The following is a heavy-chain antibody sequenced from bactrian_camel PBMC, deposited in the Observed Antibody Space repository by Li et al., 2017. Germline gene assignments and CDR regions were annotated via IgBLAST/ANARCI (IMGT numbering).Heavy chain of an antibody. Sequence: HVQLVESGGGSVQTGGSLRLSCAASGYTGSRYCMGWFRRSVGKEREMVATLDSDGTTNYADSVKGRFTISQNNDKNTLYLQMNNLKPEDTAIYFCAAVPRPHYLNGGGYCVSSNYRFWGQGTQVTVST. CDR3: AAVPRPHYLNGGGYCVSSNYRF. J-gene: IGHJ4*01. V-gene: IGHV3S53*01. CDR2: LDSDGTT. CDR1: GYTGSRYC. D-gene: IGHD2*01.